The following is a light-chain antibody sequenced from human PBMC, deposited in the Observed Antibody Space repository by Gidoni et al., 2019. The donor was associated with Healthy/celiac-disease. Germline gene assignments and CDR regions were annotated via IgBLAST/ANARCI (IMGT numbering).Light chain of an antibody. CDR2: DAS. V-gene: IGKV1-5*01. J-gene: IGKJ1*01. CDR3: QQYNSYSWT. Sequence: DIQMTQSPSTLSASVGDRVTITCRASQSISSWLAWYQQKPGKAPKLLIYDASSLESGGPSRFSGSGSGKEFTLTISSLQPDDFATYYCQQYNSYSWTFGQGTKVEI. CDR1: QSISSW.